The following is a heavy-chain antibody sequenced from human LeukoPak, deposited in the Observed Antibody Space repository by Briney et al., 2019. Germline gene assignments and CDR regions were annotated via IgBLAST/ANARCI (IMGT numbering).Heavy chain of an antibody. D-gene: IGHD5-24*01. CDR3: ARVRNYPDAFDI. V-gene: IGHV4-59*01. CDR1: GGSISNYY. CDR2: IYDTGST. Sequence: SETLSLTCTVSGGSISNYYWAWIRQPPGKGLEWIGYIYDTGSTKHNPSLKSRLTISLHTSRNQFSLNLSSLTAADTAIYYCARVRNYPDAFDIWGQGRMVTVSS. J-gene: IGHJ3*02.